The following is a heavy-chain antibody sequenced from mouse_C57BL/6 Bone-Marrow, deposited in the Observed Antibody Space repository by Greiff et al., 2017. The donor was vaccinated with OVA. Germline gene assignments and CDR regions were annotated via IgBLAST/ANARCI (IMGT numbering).Heavy chain of an antibody. D-gene: IGHD1-1*01. CDR1: GFSLPSYG. Sequence: VQLQESGPGLVQPSQSLSITCTVSGFSLPSYGVHWVRQSPGKGLEWLGVIWRGGSTDYNAAFMSRLSITKDNSKSQVFFKMNSLQADDTAIYYCAKKGYYGAYYFDYWGQGTTLTVSS. V-gene: IGHV2-5*01. CDR3: AKKGYYGAYYFDY. J-gene: IGHJ2*01. CDR2: IWRGGST.